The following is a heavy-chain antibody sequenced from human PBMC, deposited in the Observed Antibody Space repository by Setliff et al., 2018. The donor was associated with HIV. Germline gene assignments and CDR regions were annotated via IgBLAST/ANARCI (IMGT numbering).Heavy chain of an antibody. D-gene: IGHD3-3*01. CDR2: ISPYNDNT. CDR3: AREYRATWDFRVGFDI. Sequence: AASVKVSCKASGYSFTSYGVSWVRQAPGQGLEWMAWISPYNDNTDYARKFQGRITVTTDTSTSTVYMELRSLRSDDTAVYYCAREYRATWDFRVGFDIWGQGTMVTVSS. CDR1: GYSFTSYG. V-gene: IGHV1-18*01. J-gene: IGHJ3*02.